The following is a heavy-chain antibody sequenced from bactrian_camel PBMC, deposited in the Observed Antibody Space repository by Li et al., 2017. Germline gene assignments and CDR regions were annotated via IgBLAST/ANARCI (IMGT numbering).Heavy chain of an antibody. Sequence: HVQLVESGGGSVQAGDSLKLSCKTSGNRFTICGFGWHRQAPGKEREGVASIDSGGTATYADSVKGRFIISRDDAKNTVFLQLNSLKTEDTAKYYCTPGVYWGQGTQVTVS. CDR3: TPGVY. CDR2: IDSGGTA. CDR1: GNRFTICG. V-gene: IGHV3S53*01. D-gene: IGHD5*01. J-gene: IGHJ4*01.